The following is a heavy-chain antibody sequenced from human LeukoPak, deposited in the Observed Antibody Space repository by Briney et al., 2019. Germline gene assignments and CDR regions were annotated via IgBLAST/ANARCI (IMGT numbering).Heavy chain of an antibody. Sequence: SETLSLTCAVYGGSFSGYYWSWIRQPPGKGLEWIGEINHSGSTNYNPSLKSRVTISVDTSKNQFSLKLSSVTAADTAAYYCARRMITFGGVIVWGQGTLVTVSS. CDR3: ARRMITFGGVIV. CDR2: INHSGST. D-gene: IGHD3-16*02. CDR1: GGSFSGYY. J-gene: IGHJ4*02. V-gene: IGHV4-34*01.